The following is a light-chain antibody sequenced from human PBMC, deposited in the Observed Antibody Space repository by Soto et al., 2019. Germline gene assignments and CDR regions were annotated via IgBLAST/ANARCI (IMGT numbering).Light chain of an antibody. Sequence: DIVMTQTPLSLPVTLGQPASISCRSSHSLVHSDGNTYLSWLQQRPGKPPRLLIDKISNRLSGVPDRCSGSGAGTDFTLKSSRVEAEDVGVYYCMQATHPFTFGPGTKVDIK. CDR3: MQATHPFT. CDR1: HSLVHSDGNTY. J-gene: IGKJ3*01. CDR2: KIS. V-gene: IGKV2-24*01.